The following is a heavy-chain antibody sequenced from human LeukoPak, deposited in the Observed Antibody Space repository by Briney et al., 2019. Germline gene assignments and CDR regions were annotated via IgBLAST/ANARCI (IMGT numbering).Heavy chain of an antibody. D-gene: IGHD4-11*01. V-gene: IGHV4-39*01. CDR2: IYYSGST. Sequence: SETLSLTCTVSGGSISSSSYYRGWIRQPPGKGLEWIGSIYYSGSTYYNPSLKSRVTISVDTSKNQFSLKLSSVTAADTAVYYCARHPDHDYSNDGAFDIWGQGTMVTVSS. CDR1: GGSISSSSYY. J-gene: IGHJ3*02. CDR3: ARHPDHDYSNDGAFDI.